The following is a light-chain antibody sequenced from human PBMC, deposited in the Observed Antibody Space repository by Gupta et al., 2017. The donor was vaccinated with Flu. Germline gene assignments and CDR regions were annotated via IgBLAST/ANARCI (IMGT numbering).Light chain of an antibody. V-gene: IGKV3-15*01. CDR3: QQYYMWPPLT. CDR1: RDIDSR. CDR2: ETS. Sequence: VLTQSPATLSVSPGERFTLSCRASRDIDSRLAWYQQRPGQSPRLLIYETSTRATGVADRFSGSGSGTEFILIVSTVQSEDSATYFCQQYYMWPPLTFGGGTKVEI. J-gene: IGKJ4*01.